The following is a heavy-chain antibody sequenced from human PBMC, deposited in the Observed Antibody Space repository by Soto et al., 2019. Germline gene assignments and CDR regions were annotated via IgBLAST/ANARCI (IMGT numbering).Heavy chain of an antibody. Sequence: GGSLRLSCAASAISFNTYGVTWVRQAPGKGLEWVSTVTVTGGSTYYADSVKGRFTISRDRSNYTVSLLLNSLRVEDTAIYYCAGQRSPEGWFDPGGQGTLVTGSS. V-gene: IGHV3-23*01. J-gene: IGHJ5*02. CDR2: VTVTGGST. CDR3: AGQRSPEGWFDP. D-gene: IGHD3-10*01. CDR1: AISFNTYG.